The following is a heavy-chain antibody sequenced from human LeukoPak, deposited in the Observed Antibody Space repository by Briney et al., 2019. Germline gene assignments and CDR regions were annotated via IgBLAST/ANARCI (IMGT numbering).Heavy chain of an antibody. V-gene: IGHV1-24*01. Sequence: ASVKVSCKVSGYTLTELSMHWVRQAPGKGLEWIGGFDPEDGETIYAQKFQGRVTMTEDTSTDTAYMELSSLRSEDTAVYYCATVGIYYGSGSYRHWGQGTLVTVSS. CDR2: FDPEDGET. CDR1: GYTLTELS. CDR3: ATVGIYYGSGSYRH. J-gene: IGHJ4*02. D-gene: IGHD3-10*01.